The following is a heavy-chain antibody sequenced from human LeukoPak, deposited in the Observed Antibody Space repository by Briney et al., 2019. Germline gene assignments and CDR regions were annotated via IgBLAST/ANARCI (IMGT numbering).Heavy chain of an antibody. V-gene: IGHV4-30-2*01. CDR1: GGSISSGGYS. CDR3: ARGKGVTTLFDY. D-gene: IGHD4-11*01. J-gene: IGHJ4*02. Sequence: SQTLSLTCAVSGGSISSGGYSWSWLRQPPGKGLEWIGYIYHSGSTYYNPSLKSRVTISVDRSKNQFSLKLSSVTAADTAVYYCARGKGVTTLFDYWGQGTLVTVSS. CDR2: IYHSGST.